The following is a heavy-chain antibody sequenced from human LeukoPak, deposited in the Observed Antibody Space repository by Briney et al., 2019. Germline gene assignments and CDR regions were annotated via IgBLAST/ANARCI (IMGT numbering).Heavy chain of an antibody. CDR3: AREPTSGGYFDY. V-gene: IGHV3-53*01. CDR1: GFTVISNY. D-gene: IGHD1-26*01. Sequence: PGGSLRLSCAASGFTVISNYMSWVRQAPGKGLEWVSVIYSGGSTYYADSVKGRFIISRDNSKNTLYLQMNSLRAEDTAVYYCAREPTSGGYFDYWGQGTLVTVSS. CDR2: IYSGGST. J-gene: IGHJ4*02.